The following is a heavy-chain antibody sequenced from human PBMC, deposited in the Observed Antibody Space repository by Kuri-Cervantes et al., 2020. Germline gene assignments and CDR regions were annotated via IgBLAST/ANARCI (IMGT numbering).Heavy chain of an antibody. V-gene: IGHV3-15*01. D-gene: IGHD3-3*01. Sequence: GESLKISWAASGFTFSNAWMSWVRQAPGKGLEWVGRIKSKTDGGTTDYAAPVKGRFTISRDDSKNTLYLQTNSLKTEDTAVYYCTFRHYDFWSGRDYWGQGTLVTVSS. J-gene: IGHJ4*02. CDR1: GFTFSNAW. CDR3: TFRHYDFWSGRDY. CDR2: IKSKTDGGTT.